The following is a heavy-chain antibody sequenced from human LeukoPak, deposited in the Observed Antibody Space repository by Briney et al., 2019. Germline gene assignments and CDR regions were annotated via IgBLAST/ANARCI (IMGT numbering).Heavy chain of an antibody. CDR1: GFTFSSYS. D-gene: IGHD2-15*01. Sequence: GGSLRLSCAASGFTFSSYSMNWVRQAPGKGLEWVSSISSSSSYIYYADSVKGRFTISRDNAENSLYLQMNSLRAEDTAVYYCARALLQRGDYWGQGTLVTVSS. V-gene: IGHV3-21*01. J-gene: IGHJ4*02. CDR3: ARALLQRGDY. CDR2: ISSSSSYI.